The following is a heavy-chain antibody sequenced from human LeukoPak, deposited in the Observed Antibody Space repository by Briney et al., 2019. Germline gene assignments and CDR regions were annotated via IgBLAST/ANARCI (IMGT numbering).Heavy chain of an antibody. Sequence: GGSLRLSCAASTFTLSDYAMHWVRQAPGKGLEWVAVISHDGSNQYYAASVKGRFTVSRDNSKNTLYLQMNSLRPEDTALYYCAKDLTMIPMDVWGKGTTVTVSS. CDR2: ISHDGSNQ. V-gene: IGHV3-30*04. J-gene: IGHJ6*03. D-gene: IGHD3-22*01. CDR1: TFTLSDYA. CDR3: AKDLTMIPMDV.